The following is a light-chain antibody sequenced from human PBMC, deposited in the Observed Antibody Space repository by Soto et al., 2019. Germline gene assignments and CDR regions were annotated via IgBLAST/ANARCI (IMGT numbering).Light chain of an antibody. Sequence: QSALTQPPSASGSPGQSVTISCTGTSSDVGAYNYVSWYQQYPGKAPKLMIYEVNKRPSGVPDRFSGSKSGKTASLTVSGLQPEDEADYHCISYAGSNIWVFGGGTKLTVL. V-gene: IGLV2-8*01. CDR2: EVN. CDR3: ISYAGSNIWV. CDR1: SSDVGAYNY. J-gene: IGLJ3*02.